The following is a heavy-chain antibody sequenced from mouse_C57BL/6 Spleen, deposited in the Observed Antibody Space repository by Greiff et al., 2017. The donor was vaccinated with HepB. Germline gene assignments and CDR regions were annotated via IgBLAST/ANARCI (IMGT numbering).Heavy chain of an antibody. J-gene: IGHJ1*03. CDR3: ARDYYGSSYPHWYFDV. D-gene: IGHD1-1*01. CDR1: GFTFSDYY. Sequence: VQLKESGGGLVQPGGSLKLSCAASGFTFSDYYMYWVRQTPEKRLEWVAYISNGGGSTYYPDTVKGRFTISRDNAKNTLYLQMSRLKSEDTAMYYCARDYYGSSYPHWYFDVWGTGTTVTVSS. V-gene: IGHV5-12*01. CDR2: ISNGGGST.